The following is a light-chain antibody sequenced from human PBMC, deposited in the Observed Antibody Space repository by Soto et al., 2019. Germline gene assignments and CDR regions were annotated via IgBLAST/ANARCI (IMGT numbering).Light chain of an antibody. CDR3: QLLNTLPVT. J-gene: IGKJ5*01. CDR2: AAS. V-gene: IGKV1-39*01. CDR1: QSISTY. Sequence: IKMPQSPSSLSASVEDRITITCRTNQSISTYLNWYQYKPGKAPKVLIYAASSLQSGVPSRFSGSVSGTEFTLTISSLQPKDRATYHCQLLNTLPVTFRQGTRLEIK.